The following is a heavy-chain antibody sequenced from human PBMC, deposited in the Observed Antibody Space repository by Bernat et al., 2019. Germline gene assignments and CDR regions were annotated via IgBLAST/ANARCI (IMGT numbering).Heavy chain of an antibody. V-gene: IGHV2-70*15. CDR3: ARGEYDSSGYYSGYFDY. CDR1: GFSLSTSGMC. J-gene: IGHJ4*02. D-gene: IGHD3-22*01. Sequence: QVTLRESGPALVKPRQTLTLTCTFSGFSLSTSGMCVSWIRQPPGKALEWLARIDWDDDKYYNTSLKTRLTISKDTSKNQVVLTMTNMDPVDTATYYCARGEYDSSGYYSGYFDYWGQGTLVTVSS. CDR2: IDWDDDK.